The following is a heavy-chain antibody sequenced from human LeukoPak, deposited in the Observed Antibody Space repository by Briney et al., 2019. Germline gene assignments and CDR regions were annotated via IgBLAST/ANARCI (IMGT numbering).Heavy chain of an antibody. CDR3: ARERRNSHGSDFWSGYLSYYYYYMDV. Sequence: SETLSLTCTVSGGSISSSSYYWGWIRQPPGKGLEWIGSIYYSGSTYYNPSLKSRVTISVDTSKNQFSLKLSSVTAADTAVYYCARERRNSHGSDFWSGYLSYYYYYMDVWGKGTTVTVSS. V-gene: IGHV4-39*07. CDR2: IYYSGST. CDR1: GGSISSSSYY. J-gene: IGHJ6*03. D-gene: IGHD3-3*01.